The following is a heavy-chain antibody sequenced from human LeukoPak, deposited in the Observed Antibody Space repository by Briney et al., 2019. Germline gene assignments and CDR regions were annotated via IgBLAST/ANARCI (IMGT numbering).Heavy chain of an antibody. J-gene: IGHJ3*02. Sequence: GGSLRLSCAASGFTFSSYWMHWVRQAPGKGLVWVSRINSDGSSTSYADSVKGRFTISRDNAKNTLYLQMNSLRAEDTAVYYCARDPAVDYGDFPIRDAFDIWGQGTMVTVSS. CDR1: GFTFSSYW. V-gene: IGHV3-74*01. CDR2: INSDGSST. CDR3: ARDPAVDYGDFPIRDAFDI. D-gene: IGHD4-17*01.